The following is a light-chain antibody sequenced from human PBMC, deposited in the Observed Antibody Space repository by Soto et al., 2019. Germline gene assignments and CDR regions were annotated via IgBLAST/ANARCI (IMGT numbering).Light chain of an antibody. V-gene: IGLV1-44*01. CDR3: VAWDDSLNGYVV. J-gene: IGLJ2*01. Sequence: QSVLTQPPSASGTPGQRVTISCSGSSSNIGSNTVNWYQQLPGTAPKLVIYSNNQRPSGVADRFSVSKSGTSASLAISGPQSEDEDDYYCVAWDDSLNGYVVFGGGTKLTVL. CDR2: SNN. CDR1: SSNIGSNT.